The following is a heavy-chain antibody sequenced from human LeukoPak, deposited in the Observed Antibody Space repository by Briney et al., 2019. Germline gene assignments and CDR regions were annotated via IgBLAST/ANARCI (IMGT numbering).Heavy chain of an antibody. J-gene: IGHJ5*01. CDR3: EKAWNNWFDS. V-gene: IGHV3-30*18. CDR1: GFTFSNYG. Sequence: PGGSLRLSCAASGFTFSNYGFHWVRQAPGKGLEWVALISFDGSKKYFADSVKGRFTLSRDNSKNTPYLQMNSLRGEDTAVYYCEKAWNNWFDSWGRGTLVTVSS. D-gene: IGHD1-1*01. CDR2: ISFDGSKK.